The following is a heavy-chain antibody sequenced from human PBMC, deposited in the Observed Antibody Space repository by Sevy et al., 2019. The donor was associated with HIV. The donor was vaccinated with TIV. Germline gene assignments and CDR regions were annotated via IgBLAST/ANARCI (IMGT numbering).Heavy chain of an antibody. D-gene: IGHD3-3*01. CDR2: INHREVT. CDR3: VRFDTKIKIFGVPRGAY. V-gene: IGHV4-34*01. CDR1: SGSFSDFY. Sequence: SETLSLTCTVYSGSFSDFYWNWIRQSPGKGLEWIGEINHREVTNYNPSLKSRVTISADASNRQFSLKLTSVTAADTAVYHCVRFDTKIKIFGVPRGAYWGPGTLVTVSS. J-gene: IGHJ4*02.